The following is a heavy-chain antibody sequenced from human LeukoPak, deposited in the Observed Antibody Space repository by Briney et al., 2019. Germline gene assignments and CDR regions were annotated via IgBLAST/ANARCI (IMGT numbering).Heavy chain of an antibody. J-gene: IGHJ3*02. V-gene: IGHV1-69*13. CDR3: ARASSSSGVDAFDI. CDR2: IIPIFGTA. Sequence: SVKVSCKASGYTFTGYYIHWVRQAPGQGLEWMGGIIPIFGTANYAQKFQGRVTITADESTSTAYMELSSLRSEDTAVYYCARASSSSGVDAFDIWGQGTMVTVSS. CDR1: GYTFTGYY. D-gene: IGHD6-6*01.